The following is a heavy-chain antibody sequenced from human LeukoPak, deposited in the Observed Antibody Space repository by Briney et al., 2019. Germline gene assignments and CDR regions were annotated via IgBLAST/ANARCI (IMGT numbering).Heavy chain of an antibody. D-gene: IGHD6-19*01. Sequence: KPSETLSLTCTVSGGSISSSSYYWGWIRRPPGKGLEWIGSIYYSGSTYYNPSLKSRVTISVDTSKNQFSLKLSSVTAADTAVYYCARRAAVAGKGAFDIWGQGTMVTVSS. CDR3: ARRAAVAGKGAFDI. CDR2: IYYSGST. V-gene: IGHV4-39*01. CDR1: GGSISSSSYY. J-gene: IGHJ3*02.